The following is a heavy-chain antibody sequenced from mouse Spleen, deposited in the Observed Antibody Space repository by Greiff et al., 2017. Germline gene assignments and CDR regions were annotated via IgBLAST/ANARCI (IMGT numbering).Heavy chain of an antibody. V-gene: IGHV1-87*01. Sequence: VQLQQSGAELARPGASVKLSCKASGYTFTSYWMQWVKQRPGQGLEWIGAIYPGDGDTRYTQKFKGKATLTADKSSSTAYMQLSSLASEDSAVYYCAREGMITDYWGQGTTLTVSS. CDR3: AREGMITDY. D-gene: IGHD2-4*01. CDR2: IYPGDGDT. J-gene: IGHJ2*01. CDR1: GYTFTSYW.